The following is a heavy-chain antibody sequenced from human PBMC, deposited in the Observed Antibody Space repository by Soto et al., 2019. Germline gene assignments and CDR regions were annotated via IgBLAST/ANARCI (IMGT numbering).Heavy chain of an antibody. CDR3: AGYSGYDPVGYYYYYMDV. Sequence: SETLSLTCTVSGGSISSSSYYWGWIRQPPGKGLEWIGSIYYSGSTYYNPSLKSRVTISVDTSKNQFSLKLSSVTTADTAVYYCAGYSGYDPVGYYYYYMDVWGKGTTVTVSS. D-gene: IGHD5-12*01. V-gene: IGHV4-39*01. J-gene: IGHJ6*03. CDR1: GGSISSSSYY. CDR2: IYYSGST.